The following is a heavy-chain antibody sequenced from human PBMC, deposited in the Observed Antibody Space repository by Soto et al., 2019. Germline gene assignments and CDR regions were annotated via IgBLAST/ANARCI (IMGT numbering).Heavy chain of an antibody. D-gene: IGHD2-2*01. CDR1: GFTVSSNY. V-gene: IGHV3-53*01. J-gene: IGHJ4*02. CDR3: ARERGEYQLLYFDY. Sequence: GGSLRLSCAASGFTVSSNYMSWVRQAPGKGLEWVSVIYSGGSTYYADSVKGRFTISRDNSKNTLYLQMNSLRAEDTAVYYCARERGEYQLLYFDYWGQGTLVTVYS. CDR2: IYSGGST.